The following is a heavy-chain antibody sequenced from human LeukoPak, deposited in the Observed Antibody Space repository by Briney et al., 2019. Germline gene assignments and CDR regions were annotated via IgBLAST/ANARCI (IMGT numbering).Heavy chain of an antibody. D-gene: IGHD3-9*01. V-gene: IGHV1-8*01. J-gene: IGHJ4*02. CDR1: GYTFTSYD. CDR2: MNPNSGNT. Sequence: ASVKVSCKASGYTFTSYDINWVRQATGQGLEWMGWMNPNSGNTGYAQKFQGRVTTTRNTSISTAYMELSSLRSEDTAVYYCARRPTYYDILTGYYPWYFDYWGQGTLVTVSS. CDR3: ARRPTYYDILTGYYPWYFDY.